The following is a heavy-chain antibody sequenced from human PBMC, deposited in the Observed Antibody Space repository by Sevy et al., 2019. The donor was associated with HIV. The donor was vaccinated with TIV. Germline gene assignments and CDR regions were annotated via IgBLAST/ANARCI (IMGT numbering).Heavy chain of an antibody. CDR1: GFTFSNAW. J-gene: IGHJ3*02. CDR2: IKSKTDGGTT. D-gene: IGHD1-26*01. Sequence: GGSLRLSCAASGFTFSNAWMSWVRQAPGKGLEWVGRIKSKTDGGTTDYAAPVKGRFTISRDDSKNTLYLQMNSLKTEDTAVYYCTTGMVVGATPQDDAFDIWGQGTMVTVSS. V-gene: IGHV3-15*01. CDR3: TTGMVVGATPQDDAFDI.